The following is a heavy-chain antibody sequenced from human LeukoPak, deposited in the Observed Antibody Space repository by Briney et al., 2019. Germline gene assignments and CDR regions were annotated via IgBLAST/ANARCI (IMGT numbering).Heavy chain of an antibody. CDR2: IWYDGSNK. CDR1: GFTFRSYG. J-gene: IGHJ3*02. CDR3: AKDREYNYVYDAFDI. V-gene: IGHV3-33*06. Sequence: GRSLRLTCAASGFTFRSYGMHWVRQAPGQGLEWVAVIWYDGSNKYYADSVKGRFTISRDNSKNTLYLQMNTLRAEDTAVYYCAKDREYNYVYDAFDIWGQGTLVTVSS. D-gene: IGHD2/OR15-2a*01.